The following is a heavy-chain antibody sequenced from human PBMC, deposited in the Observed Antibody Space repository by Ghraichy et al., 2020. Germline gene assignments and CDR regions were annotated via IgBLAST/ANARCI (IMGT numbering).Heavy chain of an antibody. CDR2: ISGSGGST. Sequence: GGSLRLSCAASGFTFSSYAMSWVRQAPGKGLEWVSAISGSGGSTYYADSVKGRFTISRDNSKNTLYLQMNSLRAEDTAVYYCAKDLFNCGGDCYSGVDYLGQGTLVTVSS. CDR3: AKDLFNCGGDCYSGVDY. CDR1: GFTFSSYA. D-gene: IGHD2-21*01. V-gene: IGHV3-23*01. J-gene: IGHJ4*02.